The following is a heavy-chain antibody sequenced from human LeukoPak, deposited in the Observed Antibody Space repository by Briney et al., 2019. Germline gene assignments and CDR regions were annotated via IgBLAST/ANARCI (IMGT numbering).Heavy chain of an antibody. Sequence: ASVNVSCKASGYTFTGYSMEWVRQAPGQGLEWMGWINPNSGGTSYAQKFQGRVTMTRDTSISTVYMELSRLTSDDTAVYFCARDQEQQQLYDYWGQGTLVTVSS. CDR3: ARDQEQQQLYDY. D-gene: IGHD1-1*01. V-gene: IGHV1-2*02. J-gene: IGHJ4*02. CDR1: GYTFTGYS. CDR2: INPNSGGT.